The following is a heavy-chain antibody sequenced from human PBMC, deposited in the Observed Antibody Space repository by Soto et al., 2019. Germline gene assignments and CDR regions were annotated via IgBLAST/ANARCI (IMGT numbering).Heavy chain of an antibody. V-gene: IGHV1-2*02. CDR1: GYTFTGYY. CDR2: INPNSGGT. Sequence: ASVKVSCKASGYTFTGYYMHWVRQAPGQGLEWVGWINPNSGGTNYAQKFQGRVTMTRDTSISTAYMELSRLRSDDTAVYYCAREDQYYYYGMDVWGQGTTVTVSS. CDR3: AREDQYYYYGMDV. J-gene: IGHJ6*02.